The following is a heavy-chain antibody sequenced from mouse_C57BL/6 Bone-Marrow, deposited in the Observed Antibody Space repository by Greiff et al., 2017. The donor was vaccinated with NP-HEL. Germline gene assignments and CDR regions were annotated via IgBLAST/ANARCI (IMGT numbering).Heavy chain of an antibody. Sequence: VQLQQSGAELAKPGASVKLSCKASGSTFTSYWLHWVKQRPGQGLEWIGYINPSSGYTKSNQKFKDKATLTADKSSSTAYMQLSILTYEDSAVYYCARGGYGSSPTWFAYWGQGTLVTVSA. CDR3: ARGGYGSSPTWFAY. D-gene: IGHD1-1*01. V-gene: IGHV1-7*01. J-gene: IGHJ3*01. CDR2: INPSSGYT. CDR1: GSTFTSYW.